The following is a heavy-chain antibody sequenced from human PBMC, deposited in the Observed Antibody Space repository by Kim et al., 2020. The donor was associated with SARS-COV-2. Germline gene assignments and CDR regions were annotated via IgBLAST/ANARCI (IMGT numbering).Heavy chain of an antibody. J-gene: IGHJ6*03. D-gene: IGHD3-3*01. CDR1: GGSISSNDYY. Sequence: SETLSLTCTVSGGSISSNDYYWDWIRQPPGKGLEWIGSISYSGRTYYNPSLKSRVTISVDTSKNKISLKLSSVTAADTGVYYCARGIFGVVIIPYYYYYMDDWGKGTTVTVSS. V-gene: IGHV4-39*01. CDR2: ISYSGRT. CDR3: ARGIFGVVIIPYYYYYMDD.